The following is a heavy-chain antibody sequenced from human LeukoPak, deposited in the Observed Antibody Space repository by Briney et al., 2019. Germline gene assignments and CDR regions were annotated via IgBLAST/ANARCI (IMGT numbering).Heavy chain of an antibody. CDR2: IYYSGST. Sequence: SETLSLTCTVSGGSISSSSYYWGWIRQPPGKGLEWIGSIYYSGSTYYNPSLRSRVTISVDTSKNQFSLKLSSVTAADTAVYYCARWVWFGEYYFDYWGQGTLVTVSS. CDR3: ARWVWFGEYYFDY. J-gene: IGHJ4*02. D-gene: IGHD3-10*01. V-gene: IGHV4-39*07. CDR1: GGSISSSSYY.